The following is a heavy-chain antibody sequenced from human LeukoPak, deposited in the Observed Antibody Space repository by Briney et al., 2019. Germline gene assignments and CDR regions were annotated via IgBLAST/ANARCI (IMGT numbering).Heavy chain of an antibody. D-gene: IGHD3-22*01. CDR3: AKDTSGPGYDSSGYYSH. CDR2: ISWDGGST. J-gene: IGHJ4*02. CDR1: GFTFYDYA. Sequence: GGSLRLSCAASGFTFYDYAMHWVRQAPGKGLEWVSLISWDGGSTYYADSVKGRFTISRDNSKNSLYLQMNSLRAEDTALYYCAKDTSGPGYDSSGYYSHWGQGTLVTVSS. V-gene: IGHV3-43D*03.